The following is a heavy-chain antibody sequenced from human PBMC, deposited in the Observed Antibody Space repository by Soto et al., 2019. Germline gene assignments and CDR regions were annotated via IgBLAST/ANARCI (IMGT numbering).Heavy chain of an antibody. D-gene: IGHD1-1*01. CDR1: GGTFSNYA. V-gene: IGHV1-69*06. CDR3: ARARGGCTGTSCYHYFYYGLDV. CDR2: ILPIFGTA. Sequence: QVQLVQSGAEVKGPGSSVKVSCKASGGTFSNYAINWVRQAPGQGLEWMGGILPIFGTAKYAQTFQGRVTITADRSTRTAYMELSSLRSEDTAVYYCARARGGCTGTSCYHYFYYGLDVWGQGTTVTVSS. J-gene: IGHJ6*02.